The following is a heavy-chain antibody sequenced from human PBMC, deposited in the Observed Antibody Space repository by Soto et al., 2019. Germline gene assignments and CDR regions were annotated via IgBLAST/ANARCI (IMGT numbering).Heavy chain of an antibody. CDR1: GGSINSYY. CDR2: ISYSGST. V-gene: IGHV4-59*08. J-gene: IGHJ6*03. CDR3: ARAGGREDTAMVYYYYYYMDV. D-gene: IGHD5-18*01. Sequence: PSETLSLTCTVSGGSINSYYWSWIRQPPGKGLEWIGYISYSGSTNYNPSLRSRVTISVDTSRNQFSLKLSSVTAADTAVYYCARAGGREDTAMVYYYYYYMDVWGKGTTVTVSS.